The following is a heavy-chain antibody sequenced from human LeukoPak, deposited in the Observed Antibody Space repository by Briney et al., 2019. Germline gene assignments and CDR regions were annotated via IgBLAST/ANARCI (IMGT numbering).Heavy chain of an antibody. Sequence: PGGSLRLSCAASGFTFSSYAMSWVRQAPRKGLEWGSVISGGGGSTYYADSVKGRFTISRDNSKSTLYLQMNSLRAEDTAIYYCAKARFGVLTRWDYWGQGTLVTVSS. CDR3: AKARFGVLTRWDY. CDR1: GFTFSSYA. CDR2: ISGGGGST. D-gene: IGHD3-3*01. V-gene: IGHV3-23*01. J-gene: IGHJ4*02.